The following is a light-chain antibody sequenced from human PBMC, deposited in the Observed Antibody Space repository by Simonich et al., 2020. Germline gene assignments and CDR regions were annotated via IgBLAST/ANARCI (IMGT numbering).Light chain of an antibody. CDR1: ALPKKY. CDR3: YSTDSSGNHRV. J-gene: IGLJ3*02. Sequence: SYELTQPPSVSVSPGQTARITCSGDALPKKYAYWYQQKSGQAPGLVIYEESKRPSGIPGRCSGSSSGTMATLTISGAQVEDEADYYCYSTDSSGNHRVFGGGTKLTVL. V-gene: IGLV3-10*01. CDR2: EES.